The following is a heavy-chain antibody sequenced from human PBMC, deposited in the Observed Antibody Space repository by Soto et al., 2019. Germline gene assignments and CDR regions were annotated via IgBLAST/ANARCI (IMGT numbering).Heavy chain of an antibody. CDR2: INPSGGST. J-gene: IGHJ6*02. D-gene: IGHD3-22*01. Sequence: QVQLVQSGAEVKKPGASVKVSCKASGYTFTTYTFTNYYIHWVRRAPGQGLEWVGIINPSGGSTSYAQKIQGRVSMGRDTSTSTVYMELSSLRSEDTAIYYGARAGGEPARPYDHYAMAVWGQGTTVTVSS. CDR1: GYTFTTYTFTNYY. CDR3: ARAGGEPARPYDHYAMAV. V-gene: IGHV1-46*01.